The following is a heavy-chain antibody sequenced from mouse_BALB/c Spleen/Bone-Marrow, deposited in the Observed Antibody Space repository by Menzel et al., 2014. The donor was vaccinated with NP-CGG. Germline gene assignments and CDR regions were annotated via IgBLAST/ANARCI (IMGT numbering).Heavy chain of an antibody. V-gene: IGHV7-3*02. CDR3: TRDMGLLRFDY. Sequence: EVKLVESGGGLVQPGGSLRLSCATSGFTFXDYYMSWVRQPPGKALEWLGFIRNKPNGYTTEYSASVKGRFTVSRDNSQSILCLQMNTLRVEDSATYYCTRDMGLLRFDYWGQGTTLTVSS. D-gene: IGHD1-1*01. CDR1: GFTFXDYY. J-gene: IGHJ2*01. CDR2: IRNKPNGYTT.